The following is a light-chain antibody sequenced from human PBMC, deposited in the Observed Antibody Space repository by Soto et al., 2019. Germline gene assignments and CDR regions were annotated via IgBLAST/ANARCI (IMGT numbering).Light chain of an antibody. Sequence: DIVLTQSPGTLSLSPGERATLSCRASQSGSNTYLAWHQQKRGQAPRLLIYGASSKATGTPHRCSGGGSGTDFSLTISRLEPEDSAVYCCEQYNSPLTFGGGTKVEIK. CDR3: EQYNSPLT. CDR1: QSGSNTY. V-gene: IGKV3-20*01. CDR2: GAS. J-gene: IGKJ4*01.